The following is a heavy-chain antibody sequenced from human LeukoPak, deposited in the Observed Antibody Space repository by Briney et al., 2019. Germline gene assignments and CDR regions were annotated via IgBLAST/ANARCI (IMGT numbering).Heavy chain of an antibody. D-gene: IGHD3-16*01. CDR1: GYSFTSYW. CDR3: ARPGQLGEYTPYYFDY. J-gene: IGHJ4*02. Sequence: GASLQISCQGSGYSFTSYWIGWVRQMPGKGLEWMGIIYPGDSDTRYSPSFQGQVTISADKSISTAYLQWSSLKASDTAMYYCARPGQLGEYTPYYFDYWGQGTLVTVSS. CDR2: IYPGDSDT. V-gene: IGHV5-51*01.